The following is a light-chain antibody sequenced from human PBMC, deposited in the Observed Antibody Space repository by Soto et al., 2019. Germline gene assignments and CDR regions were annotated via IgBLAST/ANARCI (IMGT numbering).Light chain of an antibody. CDR1: INDVGGYDF. CDR2: EVS. CDR3: TSYTTTSPYV. Sequence: QSVLTQPASVSGSPGQSITISCTGTINDVGGYDFVSWYQHHPGKAPKLMIFEVSNRPSGVSNRFSGSKSGNTASLTISGLQDEDEADYYCTSYTTTSPYVFGTGTKVT. J-gene: IGLJ1*01. V-gene: IGLV2-14*01.